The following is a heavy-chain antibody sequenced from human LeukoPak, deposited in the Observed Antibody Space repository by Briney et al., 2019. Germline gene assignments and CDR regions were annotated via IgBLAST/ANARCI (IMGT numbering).Heavy chain of an antibody. Sequence: ASVKVSCKASGYTFTGYYMHWVRQAPGQGLEWMGWINPNSGGTNYAQKFQGRVTMTRDTSISTAYMELSRLRSDDTAVYYCARNPSQERYQAYYFDYWGQGTLVTVPS. D-gene: IGHD2-2*01. CDR2: INPNSGGT. CDR3: ARNPSQERYQAYYFDY. V-gene: IGHV1-2*02. J-gene: IGHJ4*02. CDR1: GYTFTGYY.